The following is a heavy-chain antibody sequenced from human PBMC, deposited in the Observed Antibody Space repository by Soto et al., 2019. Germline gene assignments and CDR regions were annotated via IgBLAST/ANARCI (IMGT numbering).Heavy chain of an antibody. Sequence: SGPTLVNPTQTLTLTCTFSGFSLSTSGVGVGWIRQPPGKALEWLALIYWDDDKRYSPSLKSRLTNPKDTPKNQVFLTMTNMDPVDTATYYCGHRLHPLTGTIKSHYYYIDVWGKGTTVTVSS. CDR3: GHRLHPLTGTIKSHYYYIDV. CDR2: IYWDDDK. V-gene: IGHV2-5*02. D-gene: IGHD1-20*01. CDR1: GFSLSTSGVG. J-gene: IGHJ6*03.